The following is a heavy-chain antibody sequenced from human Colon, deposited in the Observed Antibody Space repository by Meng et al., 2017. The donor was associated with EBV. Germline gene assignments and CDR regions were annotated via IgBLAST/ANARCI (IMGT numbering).Heavy chain of an antibody. CDR3: ARWARGMTMVRGVPHFDL. Sequence: EVQFVAFGGGLVQPWGSLVLPCSGSGFRLSSYVMTWVRQAPGMGLEWVSAISGSGGTKYYADSVKGRFVISSGMYLQMNGLRAEDTAVYFCARWARGMTMVRGVPHFDLWGQGTLVTVSS. D-gene: IGHD3-10*01. CDR2: ISGSGGTK. V-gene: IGHV3-23*04. J-gene: IGHJ4*02. CDR1: GFRLSSYV.